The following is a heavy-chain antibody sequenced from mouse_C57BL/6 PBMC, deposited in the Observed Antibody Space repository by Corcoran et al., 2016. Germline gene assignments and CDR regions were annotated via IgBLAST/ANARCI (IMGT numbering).Heavy chain of an antibody. CDR2: ISFDGSN. V-gene: IGHV3-6*01. CDR1: GYSITSGYY. Sequence: DVQLQESGPGLVKPSQSLSLTCSVTGYSITSGYYWNWIRQFPGNKLEWVGYISFDGSNNYNPSLKNRVSITRDTSKNQFFLKLNSVTTEDTATYYCARDYGSSPWFVYWGQGTLVTVSA. D-gene: IGHD1-1*01. CDR3: ARDYGSSPWFVY. J-gene: IGHJ3*01.